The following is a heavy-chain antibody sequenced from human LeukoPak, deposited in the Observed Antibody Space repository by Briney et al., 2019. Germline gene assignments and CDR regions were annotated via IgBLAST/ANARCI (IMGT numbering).Heavy chain of an antibody. J-gene: IGHJ5*01. CDR2: ISPSGSHK. Sequence: GGSLRLSCAASGFTFSSYIMNWVRQAQGKGLEWVSSISPSGSHKYYADSVKGRFTISRDNAKNSVSLQMNSLRAEDTAVYYCARVSDSTPDEGSWGQGTLVTVSS. V-gene: IGHV3-21*01. CDR3: ARVSDSTPDEGS. D-gene: IGHD3-22*01. CDR1: GFTFSSYI.